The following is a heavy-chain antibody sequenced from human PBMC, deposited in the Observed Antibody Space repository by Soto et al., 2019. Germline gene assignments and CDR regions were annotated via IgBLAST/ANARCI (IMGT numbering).Heavy chain of an antibody. V-gene: IGHV4-61*01. CDR3: ATDTGGWFDP. D-gene: IGHD2-8*02. CDR2: IHYSGST. Sequence: KTSETLSLTCTVSGGSVSSNSYYCNWIRQPPGKGLEWIGFIHYSGSTDYNPSLKSRVTMSVDRSKNQFSLRLSSVTAADTAVYYCATDTGGWFDPWGQGTLVT. CDR1: GGSVSSNSYY. J-gene: IGHJ5*02.